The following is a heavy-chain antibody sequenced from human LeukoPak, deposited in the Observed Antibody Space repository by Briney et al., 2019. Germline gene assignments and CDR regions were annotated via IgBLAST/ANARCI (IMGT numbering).Heavy chain of an antibody. CDR2: ISSSSSTI. V-gene: IGHV3-48*01. CDR1: GFTFSSYS. Sequence: GGSLRLSCAASGFTFSSYSMNWVRQAPGKGLEWVSYISSSSSTIYYADSVKGRFTISRDNAKNSLYLQMNSLGAEDTAVYYCARGGDYTGDYWGQGTLVTVSS. J-gene: IGHJ4*02. CDR3: ARGGDYTGDY. D-gene: IGHD4-17*01.